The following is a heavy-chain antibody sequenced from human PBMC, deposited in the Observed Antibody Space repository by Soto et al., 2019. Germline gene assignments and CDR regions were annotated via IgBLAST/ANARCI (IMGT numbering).Heavy chain of an antibody. V-gene: IGHV4-31*03. J-gene: IGHJ5*01. CDR2: IYHSGST. CDR1: GDSISRGGYY. Sequence: QVQLQESGPGLVKPSQTLSLTCTVSGDSISRGGYYYNWIRQLPGKGLEWIGYIYHSGSTNYNPSLKSRVTISVDTSKNKLSLELRSVTAADTAVYYCVRDGAGGYCLGWFDPWGQGTLVTVSS. D-gene: IGHD2-15*01. CDR3: VRDGAGGYCLGWFDP.